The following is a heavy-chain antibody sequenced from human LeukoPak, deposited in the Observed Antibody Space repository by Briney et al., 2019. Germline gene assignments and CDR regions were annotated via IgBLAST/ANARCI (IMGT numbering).Heavy chain of an antibody. D-gene: IGHD1-26*01. Sequence: GGSLRLSCVASGFTFSNYWMSWVRQAPGKGLEWVANIKQDGSETDYVDSVKGRFSISRDNAKNSLYLQLNSLRAEDTAVFYCARSREGWYFDFWGRGTLVTVSS. CDR1: GFTFSNYW. J-gene: IGHJ2*01. V-gene: IGHV3-7*01. CDR2: IKQDGSET. CDR3: ARSREGWYFDF.